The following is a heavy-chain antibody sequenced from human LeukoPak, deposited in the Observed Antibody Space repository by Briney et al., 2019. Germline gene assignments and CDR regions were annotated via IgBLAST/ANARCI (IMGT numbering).Heavy chain of an antibody. CDR2: IGGGDT. J-gene: IGHJ4*02. Sequence: GGSLRLSCSASGFTFRNFAVSWVRQAPGKGLEWVSSIGGGDTHYADSVKGRFTISRDDSRSTVDLQMSSLRAEDTAVYYCAKDGQSFNSMYDYFDSWGQGTLVTVSS. CDR1: GFTFRNFA. V-gene: IGHV3-23*01. D-gene: IGHD2-8*01. CDR3: AKDGQSFNSMYDYFDS.